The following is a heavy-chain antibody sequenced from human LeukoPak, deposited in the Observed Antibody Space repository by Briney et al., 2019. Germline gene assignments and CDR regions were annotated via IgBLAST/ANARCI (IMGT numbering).Heavy chain of an antibody. CDR1: GYTFTGYY. Sequence: GASVKVSCKASGYTFTGYYMHWVRQAPGQGLEWMGWINPNSGGTNYAQKFQGRVTMTRDTSISTAYMELSRLRSDDTAVYYCARGEWLRFRGVVTPPDYWGQGTLVTVSS. CDR2: INPNSGGT. D-gene: IGHD5-12*01. V-gene: IGHV1-2*02. CDR3: ARGEWLRFRGVVTPPDY. J-gene: IGHJ4*02.